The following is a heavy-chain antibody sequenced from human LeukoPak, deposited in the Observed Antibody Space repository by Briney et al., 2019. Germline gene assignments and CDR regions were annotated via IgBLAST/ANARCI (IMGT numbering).Heavy chain of an antibody. J-gene: IGHJ5*02. V-gene: IGHV1-3*01. Sequence: ASVNVSRTTSGFTFTTYTMHWVRQAPGQRLEWMGWINAANGNTQYSQKFQGRVTITRDTSASTAYMELSSLRSEDTAVYYCARGAPIRVAVAATFDPWGQGTLVTVPS. CDR3: ARGAPIRVAVAATFDP. CDR2: INAANGNT. D-gene: IGHD6-19*01. CDR1: GFTFTTYT.